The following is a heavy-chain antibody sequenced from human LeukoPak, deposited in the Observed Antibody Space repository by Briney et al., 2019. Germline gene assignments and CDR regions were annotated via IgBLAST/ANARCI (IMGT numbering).Heavy chain of an antibody. V-gene: IGHV4-39*01. D-gene: IGHD6-19*01. CDR1: GGSISSSSYY. CDR3: ARREYSSGSSYYFDY. CDR2: IYYSGST. J-gene: IGHJ4*02. Sequence: SETLSLTCTVSGGSISSSSYYWGWIRHPPGKGLEWIGTIYYSGSTYYNPSLKSRVTISVDTSKNQFSLKPSSVTAADTAVYYCARREYSSGSSYYFDYWGQGTLVTVSS.